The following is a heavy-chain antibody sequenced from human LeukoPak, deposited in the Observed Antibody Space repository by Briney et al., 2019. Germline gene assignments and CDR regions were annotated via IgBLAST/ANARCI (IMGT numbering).Heavy chain of an antibody. J-gene: IGHJ4*02. CDR3: AKGRDGYVAPADY. CDR1: GFTFSSYS. Sequence: GGSLRLSCAASGFTFSSYSMNWVRQAPGKGLEWVSSISSSSSYIYYADSVKGRFTISRDNAKNSLYLQMNRLRPEDTAFYYCAKGRDGYVAPADYWGQGTLVTVSP. D-gene: IGHD5-24*01. CDR2: ISSSSSYI. V-gene: IGHV3-21*04.